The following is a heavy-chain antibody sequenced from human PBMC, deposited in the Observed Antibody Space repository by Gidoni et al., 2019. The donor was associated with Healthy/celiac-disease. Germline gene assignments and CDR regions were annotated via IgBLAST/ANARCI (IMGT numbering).Heavy chain of an antibody. D-gene: IGHD3-3*01. CDR1: GFIFSNAW. Sequence: EVQLVESGGGLVKPGGSLRLSCAAPGFIFSNAWMSWVSQAPGKGLEWVGLIKSKTDCGTTDYAAPVKGRFTISRDDSKNTLYLQMNSLKTEDTAVYYCTTEFSIFGVVISAYYYGMDVWGQGTTVTVSS. V-gene: IGHV3-15*01. J-gene: IGHJ6*02. CDR2: IKSKTDCGTT. CDR3: TTEFSIFGVVISAYYYGMDV.